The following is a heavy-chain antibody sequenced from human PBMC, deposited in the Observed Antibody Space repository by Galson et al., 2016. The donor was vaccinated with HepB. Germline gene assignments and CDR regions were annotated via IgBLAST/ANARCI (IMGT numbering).Heavy chain of an antibody. J-gene: IGHJ6*02. V-gene: IGHV3-21*06. CDR1: GFTFSNYI. D-gene: IGHD5-24*01. CDR3: AREDAYNFGGPGPNYGMDV. CDR2: ISTSGNYI. Sequence: SLRLSCAASGFTFSNYIMNWVRQAPGKGLEWVSSISTSGNYIFYVDSVKGRFTISRDNVKNSLFLQMNSLRAEDTAVYYCAREDAYNFGGPGPNYGMDVWGPGTTVTVTS.